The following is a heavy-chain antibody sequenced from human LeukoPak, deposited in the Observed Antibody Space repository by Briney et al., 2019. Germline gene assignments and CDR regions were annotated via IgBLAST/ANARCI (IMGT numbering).Heavy chain of an antibody. CDR2: IYYSGST. V-gene: IGHV4-39*01. D-gene: IGHD6-13*01. CDR1: GGSISSSSYY. J-gene: IGHJ3*02. CDR3: ARQVRSSWPPDGFDI. Sequence: SETLSLTCTVSGGSISSSSYYWGWIRQPPGRGLEWVGNIYYSGSTNYSPSLKSRVTISLDMSRNQFSLKLTSVTAADTAMYYCARQVRSSWPPDGFDIAGQGTMVTVSS.